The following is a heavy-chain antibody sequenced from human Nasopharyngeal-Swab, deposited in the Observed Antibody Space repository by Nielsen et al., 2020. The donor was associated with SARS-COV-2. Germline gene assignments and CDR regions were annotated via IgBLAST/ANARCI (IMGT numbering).Heavy chain of an antibody. D-gene: IGHD4-17*01. CDR3: AGDGATVTSGGFDY. CDR1: GFTFSSSW. Sequence: GGSLRLSCAASGFTFSSSWMNWVRQAPGKGLEWVSYISSSGSTIYYADSVKGRFTISRDNAKNSLYLQMNSLRAEDTAVYYCAGDGATVTSGGFDYWGQGTLVTVSS. V-gene: IGHV3-48*04. J-gene: IGHJ4*02. CDR2: ISSSGSTI.